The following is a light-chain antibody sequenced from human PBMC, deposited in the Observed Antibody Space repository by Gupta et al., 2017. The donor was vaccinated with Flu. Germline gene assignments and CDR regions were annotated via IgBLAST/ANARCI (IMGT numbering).Light chain of an antibody. J-gene: IGLJ3*02. V-gene: IGLV3-27*01. CDR1: VLATSY. Sequence: SYELTQPSPVSVPPGQTARITCSGDVLATSYARWFQQKPGQAPVLVNYEDTERPSGIPEQFSGSSSGNTVTLTIDGAQVEDGADYYCFTATDTSWFFGGGTKLTVL. CDR2: EDT. CDR3: FTATDTSWF.